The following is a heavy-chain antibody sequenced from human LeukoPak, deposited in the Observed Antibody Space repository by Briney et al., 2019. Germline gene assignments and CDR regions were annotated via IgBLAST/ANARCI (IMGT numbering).Heavy chain of an antibody. CDR2: ISANSGNT. J-gene: IGHJ4*02. CDR3: ARDVNYAFDY. CDR1: GYSFTRNG. V-gene: IGHV1-18*01. D-gene: IGHD3-16*01. Sequence: ASVKVSCKPSGYSFTRNGISWVRQAPGRGLEWMAWISANSGNTNYAQNLQDRVTLTTDTATSTAYMELRSLRSDDTAVYYCARDVNYAFDYWGQGTLVTVSS.